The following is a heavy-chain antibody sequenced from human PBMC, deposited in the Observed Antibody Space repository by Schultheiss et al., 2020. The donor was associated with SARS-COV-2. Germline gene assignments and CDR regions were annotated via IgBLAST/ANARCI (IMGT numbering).Heavy chain of an antibody. CDR3: AKGASGYYYDSSGYSRSLDV. CDR1: GFTFSSNA. Sequence: GGSLRLSCAASGFTFSSNAMGWVRQAPGKGLEWVSDISGSSGNIYYADSVKGRFTISRDNSKNTLFLQMNSLRAEDTAVYYCAKGASGYYYDSSGYSRSLDVWGQGTTVTVSS. D-gene: IGHD3-22*01. J-gene: IGHJ6*02. V-gene: IGHV3-23*01. CDR2: ISGSSGNI.